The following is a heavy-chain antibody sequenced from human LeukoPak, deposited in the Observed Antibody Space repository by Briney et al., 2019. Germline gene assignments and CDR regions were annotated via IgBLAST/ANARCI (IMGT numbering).Heavy chain of an antibody. Sequence: SETLSLTCAVYGGSFSGYYWSWVRQPPGKGLEWIGEINHSGSTNYNPSLKSRVTISVDTSKNQFSLKLSSVTAADTAVYYCARGYLRRGWLRFAYFDYWGQGTLVTVSS. CDR2: INHSGST. CDR3: ARGYLRRGWLRFAYFDY. D-gene: IGHD5-12*01. J-gene: IGHJ4*02. CDR1: GGSFSGYY. V-gene: IGHV4-34*01.